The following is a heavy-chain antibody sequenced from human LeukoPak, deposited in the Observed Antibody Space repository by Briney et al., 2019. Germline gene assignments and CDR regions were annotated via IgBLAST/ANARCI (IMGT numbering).Heavy chain of an antibody. D-gene: IGHD2-2*01. V-gene: IGHV1-18*01. Sequence: ASVKVSCKASGYTFTSYGISWVRQAPGQGLEWMGWISAYNGNTNYAQKLQGRVTMTTDTSTSTAYMELRSLRSDDTAVYYCARGPYCSRTSCYFDYWGQGTLVTVSS. CDR3: ARGPYCSRTSCYFDY. CDR1: GYTFTSYG. CDR2: ISAYNGNT. J-gene: IGHJ4*02.